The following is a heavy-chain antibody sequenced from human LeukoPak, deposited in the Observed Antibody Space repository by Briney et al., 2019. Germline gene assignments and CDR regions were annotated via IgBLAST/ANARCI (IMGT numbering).Heavy chain of an antibody. CDR3: ASQGDLKYFQH. CDR2: ISGSGGST. J-gene: IGHJ1*01. Sequence: EGSLRLSCAASGFTFSSYAMSWVRQAPGKGLEWVSAISGSGGSTYYADSVKGRFTISRDNSKNTLYLQMNSLRAEDTAVYYCASQGDLKYFQHWGQGTLVTVSS. D-gene: IGHD1-26*01. CDR1: GFTFSSYA. V-gene: IGHV3-23*01.